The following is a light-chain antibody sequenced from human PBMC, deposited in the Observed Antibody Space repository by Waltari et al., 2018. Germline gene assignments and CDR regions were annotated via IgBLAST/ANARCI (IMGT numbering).Light chain of an antibody. CDR3: CSYVGGITPFLV. Sequence: QSALTQPASVSGSPGQSITISCSGTSSDVGSHTFVSWFQQHPGKVPKLMIYEISKRPSGVSNRFSGSKSDNTASLTITGLQTEDEADYYCCSYVGGITPFLVFGGGTKVTVL. J-gene: IGLJ2*01. V-gene: IGLV2-23*02. CDR1: SSDVGSHTF. CDR2: EIS.